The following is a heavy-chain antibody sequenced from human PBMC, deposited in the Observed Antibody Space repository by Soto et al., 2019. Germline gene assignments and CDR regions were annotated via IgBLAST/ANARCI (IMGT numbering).Heavy chain of an antibody. J-gene: IGHJ5*02. CDR1: GFTVNNNY. V-gene: IGHV3-53*02. Sequence: EVQLVETGGSLIQPGGSLRLSCAASGFTVNNNYMSWVRQAPGKGLEWVSLIYSGDSTYYTDSVKGRFTISRDNSRNTLYLQMSSLRAEDTAVYYCARDKSWGPGTLVTVSS. CDR2: IYSGDST. CDR3: ARDKS.